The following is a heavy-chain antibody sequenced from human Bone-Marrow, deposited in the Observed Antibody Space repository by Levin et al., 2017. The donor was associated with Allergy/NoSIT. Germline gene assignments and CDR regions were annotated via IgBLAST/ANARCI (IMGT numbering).Heavy chain of an antibody. CDR3: ARRKNGFGGAYAFDI. J-gene: IGHJ3*02. CDR2: FGTTT. V-gene: IGHV3-23*01. Sequence: PGGSLRLSCAASGFTFSDYGMSWVRQPPGKGLEWVSSFGTTTYYAASVKGRITISRDNSKNTLYLQMNTLKAGDTAIYYCARRKNGFGGAYAFDIWGQGTMVTVYS. D-gene: IGHD3-16*01. CDR1: GFTFSDYG.